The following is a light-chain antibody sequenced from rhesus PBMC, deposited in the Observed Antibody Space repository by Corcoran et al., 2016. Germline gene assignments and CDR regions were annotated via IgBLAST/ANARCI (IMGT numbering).Light chain of an antibody. CDR3: QQESNWPRT. CDR2: DAS. Sequence: EIVMTQSPATLSLSPGERATLSCRASQSVSSNLAWYQQKLGQAPRLTIYDASSRATGIPDRFSGSGSGTDFTLAIGSLEPEDVGVDYCQQESNWPRTFGGGTKVEIK. V-gene: IGKV3-35*01. CDR1: QSVSSN. J-gene: IGKJ4*01.